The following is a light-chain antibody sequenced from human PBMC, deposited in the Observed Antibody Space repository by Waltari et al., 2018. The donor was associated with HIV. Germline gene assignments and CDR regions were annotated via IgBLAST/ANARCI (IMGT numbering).Light chain of an antibody. J-gene: IGLJ2*01. CDR1: SSDVGGYNY. CDR2: EVS. Sequence: QSALTQPASVSGSPGQSIPISCTGTSSDVGGYNYVSWYQQHPGKAPKLMIYEVSKRASGVFNRFSGSRSGNTASLIISGLQAEDEADYYCSSYTSSSTLVVFGGGTKLTVL. V-gene: IGLV2-14*01. CDR3: SSYTSSSTLVV.